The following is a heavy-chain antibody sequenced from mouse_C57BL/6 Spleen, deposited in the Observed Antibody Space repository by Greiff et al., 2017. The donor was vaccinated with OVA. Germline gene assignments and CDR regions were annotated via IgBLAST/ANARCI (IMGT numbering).Heavy chain of an antibody. CDR3: ARRYSNYGFAY. CDR2: IDPSDSYT. D-gene: IGHD2-5*01. CDR1: GYTFTSYW. V-gene: IGHV1-50*01. J-gene: IGHJ3*01. Sequence: VKLQQPGAELVKPGASVKLSCKASGYTFTSYWMQWVKQRPGQGLEWIGEIDPSDSYTNYNQKFKGKATLTVDTSSSTAYMQLSSLTSEDSAVYYCARRYSNYGFAYWGQGTLVTVSA.